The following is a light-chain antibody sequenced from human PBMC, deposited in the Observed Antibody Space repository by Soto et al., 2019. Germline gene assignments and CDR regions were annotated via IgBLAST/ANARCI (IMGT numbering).Light chain of an antibody. Sequence: VMTQSPDSLAVSLGERATLSCRASQSVTNNYLAWYQQKPSQAPRLLIFGASSRAAGIPDRFSGSGSGTDFTLTISRLEPEDFAVYYCQQYGSSAWTFGQGTKVDIK. V-gene: IGKV3-20*01. CDR1: QSVTNNY. J-gene: IGKJ1*01. CDR3: QQYGSSAWT. CDR2: GAS.